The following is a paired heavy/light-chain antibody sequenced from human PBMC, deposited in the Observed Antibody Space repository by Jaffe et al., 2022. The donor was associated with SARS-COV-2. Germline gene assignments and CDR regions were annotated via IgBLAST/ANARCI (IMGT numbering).Heavy chain of an antibody. CDR3: ANPLTADYYGSGNYMDV. Sequence: EVQLVESGGGLVQPGGSLRLSCAASGFTFSSYAMSWVRQAPGKGLEWVSAISGSGGSTYYADSVKGRFTISRDNSKNTLYLQMNSLRAEDTAVYYCANPLTADYYGSGNYMDVWGKGTTVTVSS. J-gene: IGHJ6*03. CDR1: GFTFSSYA. D-gene: IGHD3-10*01. CDR2: ISGSGGST. V-gene: IGHV3-23*04.
Light chain of an antibody. V-gene: IGKV1-39*01. CDR1: QSISSY. J-gene: IGKJ4*01. CDR2: AAS. CDR3: QQSYSTPQLT. Sequence: DIQMTQSPSSLSASVGDRVTITCRASQSISSYLNWYQQKPGKAPKLLIYAASSLQSGVPSRFSGSGSGTDFTLTISSLQPEDFATYYCQQSYSTPQLTFGGGTKVEIK.